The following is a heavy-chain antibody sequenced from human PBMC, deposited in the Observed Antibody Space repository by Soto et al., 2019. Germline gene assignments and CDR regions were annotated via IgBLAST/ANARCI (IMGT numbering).Heavy chain of an antibody. V-gene: IGHV1-46*01. CDR1: GYTFFSYF. D-gene: IGHD1-7*01. CDR2: INPSRGSA. Sequence: VASVKVSCKASGYTFFSYFIHCVLQAPGHGLDWIGIINPSRGSATYGPIFQGRVSLTADMPTSTVYMELSSLRSEDTAIYYCARPLIGNTIDLWGQGTSVTVSS. CDR3: ARPLIGNTIDL. J-gene: IGHJ3*01.